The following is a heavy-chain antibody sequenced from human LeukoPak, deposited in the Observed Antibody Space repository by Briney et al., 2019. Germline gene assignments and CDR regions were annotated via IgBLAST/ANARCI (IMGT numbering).Heavy chain of an antibody. CDR1: GFTFISYA. V-gene: IGHV3-23*01. D-gene: IGHD6-19*01. CDR3: AKDHLCSGWYFAYFDY. CDR2: ISGSGGST. J-gene: IGHJ4*02. Sequence: GRSLRLSCAASGFTFISYAMSWVRQAPGEGLEWVSAISGSGGSTYYADSVKGRFTISGDNSKNTLYLQMNSLRAEDTAVYYCAKDHLCSGWYFAYFDYWGQGTLVAVSS.